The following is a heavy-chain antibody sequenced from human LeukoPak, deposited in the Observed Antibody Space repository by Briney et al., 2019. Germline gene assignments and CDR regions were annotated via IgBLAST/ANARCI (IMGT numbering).Heavy chain of an antibody. J-gene: IGHJ4*02. CDR2: IYYSGST. Sequence: SETLSLPCTVSGGSISSYYWSWIRQPPGKGLEWIGYIYYSGSTNYNPSLKSRVTISVDTSKNQFSLKLSSVTAADTAVYYCARVVRYYYGSGSYGPLYYFDYWGQGTLVTVSS. CDR1: GGSISSYY. V-gene: IGHV4-59*01. CDR3: ARVVRYYYGSGSYGPLYYFDY. D-gene: IGHD3-10*01.